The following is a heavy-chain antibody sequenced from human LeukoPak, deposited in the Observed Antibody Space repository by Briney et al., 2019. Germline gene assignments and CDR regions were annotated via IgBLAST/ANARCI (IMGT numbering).Heavy chain of an antibody. CDR2: INHSGST. CDR1: GGSFSGYY. Sequence: SETLSLTCAVYGGSFSGYYWSWIRQPPGKGLEWIGEINHSGSTNYNPSLKSRVTISVDKSKNQFSLKLSSVTAADTAVYYCAVLPAALTNYWGQGTLVTVSS. CDR3: AVLPAALTNY. V-gene: IGHV4-34*01. D-gene: IGHD3-10*01. J-gene: IGHJ4*02.